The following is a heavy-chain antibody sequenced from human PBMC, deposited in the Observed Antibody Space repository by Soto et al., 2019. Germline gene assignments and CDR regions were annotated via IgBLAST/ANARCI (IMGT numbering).Heavy chain of an antibody. D-gene: IGHD3-10*01. CDR2: IYYSGST. J-gene: IGHJ4*02. Sequence: TLSLTCTVSGGSISSGGYYWSWIRLHPGKGLEWIGYIYYSGSTYYNPSLKSRVTISVDTSKNQFSLKLSSVTAADTAVYYCARVPRSRSRNYYFDYWGQGTLVTVSS. CDR3: ARVPRSRSRNYYFDY. CDR1: GGSISSGGYY. V-gene: IGHV4-31*03.